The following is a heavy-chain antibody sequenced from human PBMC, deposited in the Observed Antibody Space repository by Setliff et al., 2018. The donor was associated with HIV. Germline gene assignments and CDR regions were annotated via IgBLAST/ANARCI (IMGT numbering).Heavy chain of an antibody. J-gene: IGHJ4*02. Sequence: SETLSLTCAVYGGSFSDYHWSWTRQAPRKRLEWIGELNDSGSTTYNPSVKSRVTISVDTSKNQFSLRLSSVTAADTAVYYCARPHHDYVWGSPFDYWGQGTLVTVSS. CDR3: ARPHHDYVWGSPFDY. CDR2: LNDSGST. CDR1: GGSFSDYH. V-gene: IGHV4-34*01. D-gene: IGHD3-16*01.